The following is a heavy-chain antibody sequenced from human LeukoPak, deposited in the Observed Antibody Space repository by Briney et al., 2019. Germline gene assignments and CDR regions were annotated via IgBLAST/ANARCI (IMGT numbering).Heavy chain of an antibody. V-gene: IGHV1-46*01. CDR1: GYTFTSYY. Sequence: ASVKVSCKASGYTFTSYYMHWVRQAPGQGLEWMGIINPSGGSTSYAQKSQGRVTMTRDMSTSTVYMELSSLRSEDTAVYYCAVDVDTAMEDWGQGTLVTVSS. D-gene: IGHD5-18*01. CDR3: AVDVDTAMED. CDR2: INPSGGST. J-gene: IGHJ4*02.